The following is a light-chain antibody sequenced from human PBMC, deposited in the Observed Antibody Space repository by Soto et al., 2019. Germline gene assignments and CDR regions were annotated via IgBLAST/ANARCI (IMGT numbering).Light chain of an antibody. CDR1: NSNIGSYT. Sequence: QSVLTQPPSASGTPGQTVAISCSGTNSNIGSYTVNWYQQFPGTAPRLLIYGNIQRPSGVPDRFSASKSGTSASLAISGLRSEDEGDYYCAATDDSLGGPVFGGGTKVTVL. V-gene: IGLV1-47*01. CDR3: AATDDSLGGPV. CDR2: GNI. J-gene: IGLJ2*01.